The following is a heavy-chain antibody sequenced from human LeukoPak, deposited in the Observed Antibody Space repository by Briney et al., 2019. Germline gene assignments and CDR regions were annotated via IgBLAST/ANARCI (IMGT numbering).Heavy chain of an antibody. CDR3: ARVPLYYYDSSGPREGSWFDP. D-gene: IGHD3-22*01. J-gene: IGHJ5*02. Sequence: ASVKVSCKASGYTFTSYGISWVRQAPGQGLEWMGWISAYNGNTNYAQKLQGRVTMTTDTSTSTAYMELRSLRSDDTAVYYCARVPLYYYDSSGPREGSWFDPWGQGTLVTVSS. CDR2: ISAYNGNT. CDR1: GYTFTSYG. V-gene: IGHV1-18*01.